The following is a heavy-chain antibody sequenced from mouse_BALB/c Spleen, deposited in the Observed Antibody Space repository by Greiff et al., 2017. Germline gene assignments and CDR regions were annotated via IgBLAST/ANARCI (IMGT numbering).Heavy chain of an antibody. CDR1: GYTFTSYW. J-gene: IGHJ3*01. Sequence: EVQLQQSGTVLARPGASVKMSCKASGYTFTSYWMHWVKQRPGQGLEWIGAIYPGNSDTSYNQKFKGKAKLTAVTSTSTAYMELSSLTNEDSAVYYSTRGGYDFSGFAYWGQGTLVTVSA. CDR2: IYPGNSDT. CDR3: TRGGYDFSGFAY. D-gene: IGHD2-2*01. V-gene: IGHV1-5*01.